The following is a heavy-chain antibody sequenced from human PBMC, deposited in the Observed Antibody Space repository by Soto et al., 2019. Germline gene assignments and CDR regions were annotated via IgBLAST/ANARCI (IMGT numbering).Heavy chain of an antibody. V-gene: IGHV3-30*19. CDR3: ARDAGTVTSAVTMSGVPSI. D-gene: IGHD4-17*01. Sequence: QVQLVESGGGVVQPGRSLRLSCAASGFIFSNYGIHWVRQAPGKGLEWLAVLSYDGTHEYYADSVKGRFTISRDNSKNTLYLQMNSLRTEDTALYYCARDAGTVTSAVTMSGVPSIWGQGTLVTVSS. J-gene: IGHJ4*02. CDR1: GFIFSNYG. CDR2: LSYDGTHE.